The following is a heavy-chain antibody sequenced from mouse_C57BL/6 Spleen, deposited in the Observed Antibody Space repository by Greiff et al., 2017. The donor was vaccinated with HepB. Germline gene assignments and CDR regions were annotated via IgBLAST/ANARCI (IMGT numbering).Heavy chain of an antibody. CDR1: GYTFTDYY. CDR2: INPNNGGT. D-gene: IGHD2-1*01. J-gene: IGHJ1*03. V-gene: IGHV1-26*01. CDR3: ARFGGNYGYFDV. Sequence: VQLQQSGPELVKPGASVKISCKASGYTFTDYYMNWVKQSHGKSLEWIGDINPNNGGTSYNQKFKGKATLTVDKSSSTAYMELRSLTSEDSAVYYCARFGGNYGYFDVWGTGTTVTVSS.